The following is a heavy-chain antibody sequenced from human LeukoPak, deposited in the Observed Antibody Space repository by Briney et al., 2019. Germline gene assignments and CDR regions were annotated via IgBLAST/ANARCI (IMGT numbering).Heavy chain of an antibody. CDR1: GFTVTNYW. CDR3: ARDGMTYGRHFDY. Sequence: PGGSLRLSCAASGFTVTNYWMHWVRQVSGKGLVWVSRINSDGSGTRYADFVKGRFTISRDNAKSTVYLQMNSLRTDDTAVYYRARDGMTYGRHFDYWGQGILVTVSS. V-gene: IGHV3-74*01. CDR2: INSDGSGT. J-gene: IGHJ4*02. D-gene: IGHD3-10*01.